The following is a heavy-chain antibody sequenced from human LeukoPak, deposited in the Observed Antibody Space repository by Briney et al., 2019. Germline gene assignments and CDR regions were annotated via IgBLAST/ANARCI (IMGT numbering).Heavy chain of an antibody. CDR1: GGSISSYY. D-gene: IGHD2-2*01. CDR3: ARQNASLAAFDY. CDR2: IYYSGST. V-gene: IGHV4-59*08. Sequence: PSETLSLTCTVSGGSISSYYWSWIRQPPGKGLEWIGYIYYSGSTNYNPSLKSRVTISVDTSKNQFSLKLSSVTAADTAMYYCARQNASLAAFDYWGQGSLATVSS. J-gene: IGHJ4*02.